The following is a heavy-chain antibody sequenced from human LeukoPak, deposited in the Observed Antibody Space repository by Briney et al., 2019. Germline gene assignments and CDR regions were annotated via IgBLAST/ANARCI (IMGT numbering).Heavy chain of an antibody. V-gene: IGHV3-48*03. Sequence: QSGGSLRLSCAASGFTFSSYEMNWVRQVPGEGLEWVSYISSSGSTIYYADSVKGRFTISRDNAKNSLYLQMNSLRAEDTAVYYCARLNDILTGYYSFTFDYWGQGTLVTVSS. CDR2: ISSSGSTI. J-gene: IGHJ4*02. D-gene: IGHD3-9*01. CDR3: ARLNDILTGYYSFTFDY. CDR1: GFTFSSYE.